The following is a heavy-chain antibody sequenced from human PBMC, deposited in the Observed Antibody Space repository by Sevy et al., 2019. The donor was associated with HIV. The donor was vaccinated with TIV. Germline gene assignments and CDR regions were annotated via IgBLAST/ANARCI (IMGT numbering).Heavy chain of an antibody. Sequence: GASVKVSCKASGGTFSSYAISWVRQAPGQGLEWMGGIIPIFGTANYAQKFQGRVTITADKSTSTAYMELSSLRSEDTAVYYCARVKRDLYSGSYQLDYWGQGTLVTVSS. CDR2: IIPIFGTA. CDR3: ARVKRDLYSGSYQLDY. CDR1: GGTFSSYA. D-gene: IGHD1-26*01. V-gene: IGHV1-69*06. J-gene: IGHJ4*02.